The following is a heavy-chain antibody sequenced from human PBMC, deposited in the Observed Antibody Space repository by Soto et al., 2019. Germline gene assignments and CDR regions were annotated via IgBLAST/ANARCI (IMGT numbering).Heavy chain of an antibody. CDR1: GGSFSGYY. CDR2: INHSGST. J-gene: IGHJ6*02. D-gene: IGHD3-3*01. Sequence: SETLSLTCAVYGGSFSGYYWSWIRQPPGKGLEWIGEINHSGSTNYNPSLKSRVTISVDTSKNQFSLKLSSVTAADTAVYYCARGSLVLEWLSSLYPAGYYYGMDVWGQGTTVTVS. V-gene: IGHV4-34*01. CDR3: ARGSLVLEWLSSLYPAGYYYGMDV.